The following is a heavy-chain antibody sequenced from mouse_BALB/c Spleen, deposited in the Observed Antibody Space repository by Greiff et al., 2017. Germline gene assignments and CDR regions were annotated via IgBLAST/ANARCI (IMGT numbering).Heavy chain of an antibody. CDR3: ASLWLRRGSFDY. CDR2: ISYDGSN. J-gene: IGHJ2*01. V-gene: IGHV3-6*02. D-gene: IGHD2-2*01. CDR1: GYSITSGYY. Sequence: ESGPGLVKPSQSLSLTCSVTGYSITSGYYWNWIRQFPGNKLEWMGYISYDGSNNYNPSLKNRISITRDTSKNQFFLKLNSVTTEDTATYYCASLWLRRGSFDYWGQGTTLTVSS.